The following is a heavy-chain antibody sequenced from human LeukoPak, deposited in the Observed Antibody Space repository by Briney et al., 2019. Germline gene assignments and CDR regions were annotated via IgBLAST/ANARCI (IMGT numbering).Heavy chain of an antibody. J-gene: IGHJ4*02. Sequence: SETLSLTCTVSGGSISSYYWSWIRQPPGKGLEWIGYIYYSGSTNYNPSLTSRVTISVDTSKNQFSLKLSSVTAADTAVYYCARREISSGYVYYFDYWGQGTLVTVSS. V-gene: IGHV4-59*01. D-gene: IGHD3-22*01. CDR2: IYYSGST. CDR3: ARREISSGYVYYFDY. CDR1: GGSISSYY.